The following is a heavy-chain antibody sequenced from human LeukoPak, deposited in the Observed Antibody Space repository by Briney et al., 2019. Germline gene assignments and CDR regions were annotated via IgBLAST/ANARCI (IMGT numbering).Heavy chain of an antibody. D-gene: IGHD1-14*01. CDR2: INPNSGGT. CDR3: ARAPGPFEPHFDY. V-gene: IGHV1-2*02. J-gene: IGHJ4*02. Sequence: EASVKVSCKASGYTFTGYYMHWVRQAPGQGLEWMGWINPNSGGTNYAQKFQGRVTITRDTSASTAYMELSSLRSEDTAVYYCARAPGPFEPHFDYWGQGTLVTVSS. CDR1: GYTFTGYY.